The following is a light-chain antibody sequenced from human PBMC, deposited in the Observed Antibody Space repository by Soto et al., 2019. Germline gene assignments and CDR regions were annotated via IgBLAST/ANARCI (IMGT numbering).Light chain of an antibody. CDR1: RDIDNS. Sequence: DIQVTQSTPSLSASVGDRVTITCRASRDIDNSLAWYQQVPGKAPKLLIYAASTLQSGVPSRFRGSGSGTSFILTITSLQPEDVETYYCQQYNKAPWIFGQGTNVEV. J-gene: IGKJ1*01. V-gene: IGKV1-27*01. CDR2: AAS. CDR3: QQYNKAPWI.